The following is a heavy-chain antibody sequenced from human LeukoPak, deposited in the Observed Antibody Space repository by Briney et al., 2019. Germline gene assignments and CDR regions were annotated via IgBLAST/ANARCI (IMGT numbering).Heavy chain of an antibody. CDR3: VQTTGWPGFDY. Sequence: SETLSLTCTASGVSISRFYWSWVRQPPGKGLEWIANIYNGAPAYYNPSLRSRVTLSVDTSKNRFPLTLRSVTATDTALYYCVQTTGWPGFDYWGQGILVTVSS. J-gene: IGHJ4*02. CDR2: IYNGAPA. CDR1: GVSISRFY. D-gene: IGHD6-19*01. V-gene: IGHV4-4*09.